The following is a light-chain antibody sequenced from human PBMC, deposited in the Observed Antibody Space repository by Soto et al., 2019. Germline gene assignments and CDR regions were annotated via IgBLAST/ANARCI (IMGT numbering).Light chain of an antibody. CDR3: LQYYDFPFT. CDR1: QRIASA. Sequence: DIQMTQSPSTLSAYVGDRVTITCRASQRIASAVAWYHQRPGKAPNLLIYQASSLESGVPSRFSGSASGAEFSLTFTSLQSDDFATYFCLQYYDFPFTFGGGTKVEI. CDR2: QAS. J-gene: IGKJ4*01. V-gene: IGKV1-5*03.